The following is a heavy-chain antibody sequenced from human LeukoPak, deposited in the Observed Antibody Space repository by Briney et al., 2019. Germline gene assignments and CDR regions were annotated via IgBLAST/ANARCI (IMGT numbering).Heavy chain of an antibody. CDR1: GFTFSSYA. J-gene: IGHJ4*02. V-gene: IGHV3-23*01. CDR2: ISGSGGST. CDR3: AKDIAQGYTFGSIEQDY. Sequence: GGSLRLSCAAFGFTFSSYAMSWVRQAPGKGLEWVSAISGSGGSTYYADSVKGRFTISRDNSKNTLYLQMNSLRAEDTAVYYCAKDIAQGYTFGSIEQDYWGQGTLVTVSS. D-gene: IGHD5-18*01.